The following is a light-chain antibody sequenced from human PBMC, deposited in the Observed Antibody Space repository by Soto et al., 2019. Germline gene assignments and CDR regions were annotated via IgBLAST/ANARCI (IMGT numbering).Light chain of an antibody. CDR1: PSLDTW. J-gene: IGKJ1*01. CDR3: QQYNSYRA. CDR2: KAS. V-gene: IGKV1-5*03. Sequence: FQMTQPPSPPLSSVGTTVTTTYRAVPSLDTWLAWHQQKPGRAPKLLISKASTLESGVPSRFSGSGSGTDFTLTISGLQPDDFAIYYCQQYNSYRAFGQGTKVEI.